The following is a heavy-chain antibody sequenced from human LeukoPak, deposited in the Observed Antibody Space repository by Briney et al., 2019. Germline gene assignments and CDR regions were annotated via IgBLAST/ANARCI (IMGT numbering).Heavy chain of an antibody. V-gene: IGHV3-30*04. CDR2: ILEDGTIQ. D-gene: IGHD3-10*01. CDR3: ARVQGGGFRTADF. J-gene: IGHJ4*02. CDR1: GFTFRNYM. Sequence: GRSLRLSCAASGFTFRNYMMHWVRQAPGKGLDWVAVILEDGTIQHYADSVKGRFTISRDNSRNTVFLQMNSLRGEDTAIYYCARVQGGGFRTADFWGQGTVVTVSS.